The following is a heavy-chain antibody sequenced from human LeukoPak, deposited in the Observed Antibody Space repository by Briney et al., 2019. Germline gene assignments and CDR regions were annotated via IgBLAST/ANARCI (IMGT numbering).Heavy chain of an antibody. CDR2: IYTSGST. J-gene: IGHJ5*02. CDR3: ARHSGIAAAVGWFDP. Sequence: PSETLSLTCTVSGGSISSGNYYWTWLRQPAGKGLEYIGRIYTSGSTNYNPSLKSRVTISVDTSKNQFSLKLSSVTAADTAVYYCARHSGIAAAVGWFDPWGQGTLVTVSS. D-gene: IGHD6-13*01. CDR1: GGSISSGNYY. V-gene: IGHV4-61*02.